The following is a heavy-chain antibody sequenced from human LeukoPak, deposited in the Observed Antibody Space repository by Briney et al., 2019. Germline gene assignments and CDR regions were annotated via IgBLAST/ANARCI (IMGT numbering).Heavy chain of an antibody. CDR3: ARGVYGSGSYYSPEPFFDY. V-gene: IGHV4-30-2*01. J-gene: IGHJ4*02. CDR2: IYHSGST. CDR1: GGSISSGGYS. D-gene: IGHD3-10*01. Sequence: SQTLSLTCAVSGGSISSGGYSWSWIRQPPGKGLEWIGYIYHSGSTYYNPSLKSRVTISVDRSKNQFSLKLSPVTAADTAVYYCARGVYGSGSYYSPEPFFDYWGQGTLVTVSS.